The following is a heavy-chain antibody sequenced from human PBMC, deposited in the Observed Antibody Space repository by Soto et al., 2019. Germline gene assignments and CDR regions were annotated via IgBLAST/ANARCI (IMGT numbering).Heavy chain of an antibody. J-gene: IGHJ6*02. D-gene: IGHD2-15*01. CDR2: INHSGST. CDR1: GGSISSSSYY. Sequence: SENLSLTCTVSGGSISSSSYYWGWIRQPPGTGLEWIGEINHSGSTNYNPSLKSRVTISVDTSKNQFSLKLSSVTAADTAVYYCARGLYCSGGSCYSLWYYYGMDVWGQGTTVTVSS. CDR3: ARGLYCSGGSCYSLWYYYGMDV. V-gene: IGHV4-39*07.